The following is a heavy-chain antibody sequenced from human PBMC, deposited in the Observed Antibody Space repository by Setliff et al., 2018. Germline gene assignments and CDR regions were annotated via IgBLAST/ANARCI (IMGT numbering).Heavy chain of an antibody. CDR1: GGSISSSSYY. D-gene: IGHD3-3*01. Sequence: SETLSLTCTVSGGSISSSSYYWGWIRQPPGKGLEWIGSIYYSGSTYYNPSLKSRVTISVDTSKNQFSLKLSSVTAADTAVYYCASWDYDFWSGYYIPGYFDYWGQGTLVTVSS. J-gene: IGHJ4*02. CDR2: IYYSGST. CDR3: ASWDYDFWSGYYIPGYFDY. V-gene: IGHV4-39*01.